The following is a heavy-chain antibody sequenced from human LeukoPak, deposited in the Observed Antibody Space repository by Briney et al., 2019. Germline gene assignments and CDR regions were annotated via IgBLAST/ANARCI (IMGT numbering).Heavy chain of an antibody. CDR2: ISSSSSYI. CDR1: GFTFSNYN. Sequence: GGSLRLSCAASGFTFSNYNMNWVRQAPGNGLEWVSSISSSSSYIYYADSVKGRFTISRDNTKNSLYLQMNSLRAEDTAVYYCARDSPYGTAGYWGQGTLVTVSS. CDR3: ARDSPYGTAGY. D-gene: IGHD2-8*02. J-gene: IGHJ4*02. V-gene: IGHV3-21*01.